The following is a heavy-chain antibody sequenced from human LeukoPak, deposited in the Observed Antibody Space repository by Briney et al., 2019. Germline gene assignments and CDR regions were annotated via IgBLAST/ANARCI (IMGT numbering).Heavy chain of an antibody. CDR3: ARLDCSGGSCYMDY. CDR2: INHSGST. CDR1: GGSFSGYY. V-gene: IGHV4-34*01. D-gene: IGHD2-15*01. J-gene: IGHJ4*02. Sequence: PSETLSLTCAVYGGSFSGYYWSWIRQPPGKGLEWIGEINHSGSTNYNPSLKSRVTMSVDTSKNQFSLKLSSVTAADTAVYYCARLDCSGGSCYMDYWGQGTLATVSS.